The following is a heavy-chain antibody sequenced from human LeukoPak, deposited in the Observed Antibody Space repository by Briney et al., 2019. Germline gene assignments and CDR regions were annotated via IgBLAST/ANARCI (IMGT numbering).Heavy chain of an antibody. CDR2: INPNSGGT. J-gene: IGHJ4*02. D-gene: IGHD6-19*01. V-gene: IGHV1-2*02. CDR3: ARASRRGGYSSGREGDFDY. CDR1: GYTFTGYY. Sequence: GASVKVSCKASGYTFTGYYMHWVRQAPGRGLEWMGWINPNSGGTNYAQKFQGRVTMTRDTSISTAYMELSRLRSDDTAVYYCARASRRGGYSSGREGDFDYWGQGTLVTVSS.